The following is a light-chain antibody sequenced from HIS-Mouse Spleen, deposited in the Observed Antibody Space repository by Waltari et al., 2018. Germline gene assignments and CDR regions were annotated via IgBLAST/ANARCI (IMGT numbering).Light chain of an antibody. CDR3: QSYDSSLSGWV. V-gene: IGLV1-40*01. CDR1: SSNIGAGYD. Sequence: QSVLTQPPSVSGAPGQRVTISCTGSSSNIGAGYDVHWYQQLPGTAPKLLIYGNSNRPSWVPDRFCGSRSGTSASRAITGLQAEDEADYYCQSYDSSLSGWVFGGGTKLTVL. CDR2: GNS. J-gene: IGLJ3*02.